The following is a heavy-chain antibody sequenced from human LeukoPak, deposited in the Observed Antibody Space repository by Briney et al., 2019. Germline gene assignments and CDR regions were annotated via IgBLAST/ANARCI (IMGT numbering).Heavy chain of an antibody. CDR1: GFPFIAYL. Sequence: GGSLRLSCAASGFPFIAYLMSGLRPAPEKGVDGVGHIKDDGREKYYVDSVKGRFTVSRDNAKNSLYLQMNSLRAEDTAVYYCATYRSCANGVCYRFDQWGQGTLVTVSS. J-gene: IGHJ4*02. D-gene: IGHD2-8*01. CDR3: ATYRSCANGVCYRFDQ. CDR2: IKDDGREK. V-gene: IGHV3-7*01.